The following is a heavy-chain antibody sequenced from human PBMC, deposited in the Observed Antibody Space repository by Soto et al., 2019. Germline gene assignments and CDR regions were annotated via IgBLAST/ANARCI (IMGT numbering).Heavy chain of an antibody. CDR3: ARARPPSAALGRYFDY. V-gene: IGHV1-3*01. CDR2: INAGNGNT. Sequence: ASVKVSCKASGYTFTSYAMHWVRQAPGQRLEWMGWINAGNGNTKYSQKFQGRVTITRDTSTSTVYMELSSLRSEDTAVYYCARARPPSAALGRYFDYWGQGTLVTVSS. J-gene: IGHJ4*02. D-gene: IGHD2-2*01. CDR1: GYTFTSYA.